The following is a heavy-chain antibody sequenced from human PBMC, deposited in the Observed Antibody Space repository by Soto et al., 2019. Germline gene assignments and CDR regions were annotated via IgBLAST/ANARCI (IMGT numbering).Heavy chain of an antibody. J-gene: IGHJ4*02. Sequence: PGGSLRLSCAASGFTFSSYAMSWVRQAPGKGLEWVSAISGSGGSTYYADSVKGRFTISKDNSKNTLYLQMNSLRAEDTAVCYCAKAVRDFWSGYYGNFDYWGQGTLVTVSS. CDR1: GFTFSSYA. V-gene: IGHV3-23*01. CDR3: AKAVRDFWSGYYGNFDY. D-gene: IGHD3-3*01. CDR2: ISGSGGST.